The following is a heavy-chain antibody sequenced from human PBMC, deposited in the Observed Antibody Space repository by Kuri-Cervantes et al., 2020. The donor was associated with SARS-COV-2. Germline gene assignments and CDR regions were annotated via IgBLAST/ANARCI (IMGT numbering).Heavy chain of an antibody. J-gene: IGHJ4*02. CDR1: GGSISSSSYY. Sequence: ESLKISCPVSGGSISSSSYYWGWIRQPPGKGLEWIGSIYYSGSTYYNPSLKSRVTISVDTSKNQFSLKLSSVTAADTAVYYCARGGVVSVSFDYWGQGTLVTVSS. V-gene: IGHV4-39*07. CDR2: IYYSGST. D-gene: IGHD2-21*01. CDR3: ARGGVVSVSFDY.